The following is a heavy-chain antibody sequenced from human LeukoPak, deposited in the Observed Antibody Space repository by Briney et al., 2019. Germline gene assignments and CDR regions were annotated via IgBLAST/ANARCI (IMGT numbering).Heavy chain of an antibody. V-gene: IGHV4-38-2*01. Sequence: SETLSLTYAVSGYSISSGYYWGWIRQPPGKGLEWIGSIYHSGSTYYNPSLKSRVTISVDTSKNQFSLKLSSVTAADTAVYYCARYGGPFDYWGQGTLVTVSS. J-gene: IGHJ4*02. CDR2: IYHSGST. CDR1: GYSISSGYY. D-gene: IGHD4/OR15-4a*01. CDR3: ARYGGPFDY.